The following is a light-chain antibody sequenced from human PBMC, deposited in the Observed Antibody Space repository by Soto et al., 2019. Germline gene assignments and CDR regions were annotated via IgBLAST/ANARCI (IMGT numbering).Light chain of an antibody. CDR3: RQYDHWPIT. Sequence: EMVMTQSPATLSVSPGERATLSCRASQSVSSNLAWYQQKPGQAPRLLIYGASTRALGIPARFSGSGSGTEFTFTVTSLQSEDFAVYYCRQYDHWPITFGQGTRLEI. CDR2: GAS. J-gene: IGKJ5*01. V-gene: IGKV3-15*01. CDR1: QSVSSN.